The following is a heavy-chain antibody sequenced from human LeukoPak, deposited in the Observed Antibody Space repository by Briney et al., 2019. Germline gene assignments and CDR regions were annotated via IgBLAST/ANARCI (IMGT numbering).Heavy chain of an antibody. D-gene: IGHD1-26*01. Sequence: GRSLRLSCAASGFTFDDYAMQWVRQAPGKGLEWVSGISWNSGSIGYADSVKGRFTISRDNAKNSLYLQMNSLRAEDMALYYCAKSGAPFIVGATSPLDYWGQGTLVTVSS. CDR2: ISWNSGSI. CDR1: GFTFDDYA. V-gene: IGHV3-9*03. CDR3: AKSGAPFIVGATSPLDY. J-gene: IGHJ4*02.